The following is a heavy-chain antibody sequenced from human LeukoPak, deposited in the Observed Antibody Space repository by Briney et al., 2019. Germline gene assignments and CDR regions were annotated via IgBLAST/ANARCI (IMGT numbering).Heavy chain of an antibody. CDR1: GGSISSSSYY. J-gene: IGHJ4*02. V-gene: IGHV4-39*01. Sequence: SETLSLTCTVSGGSISSSSYYWGWIRQPPGKGLEWIGSIYYSGSTYYNPSLKSRVTISVDTSKNQFSLKLSSVTAADAAVYYCATWGVATNYFDYWGQGTLVTVSS. CDR3: ATWGVATNYFDY. CDR2: IYYSGST. D-gene: IGHD5-12*01.